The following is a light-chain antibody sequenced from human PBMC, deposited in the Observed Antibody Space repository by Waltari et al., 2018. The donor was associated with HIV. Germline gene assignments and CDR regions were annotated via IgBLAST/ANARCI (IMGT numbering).Light chain of an antibody. J-gene: IGLJ3*02. Sequence: QSALTPPASVSGSPGQSLPISCTGTSSDVGGYNYVSWYQQHPAKAPKLRIYDVSNRPSGVSNRFSGSKSGNTASLTISGLQAEDEADYYCSSYTSSSTLVFGGGTKLTVL. V-gene: IGLV2-14*03. CDR3: SSYTSSSTLV. CDR2: DVS. CDR1: SSDVGGYNY.